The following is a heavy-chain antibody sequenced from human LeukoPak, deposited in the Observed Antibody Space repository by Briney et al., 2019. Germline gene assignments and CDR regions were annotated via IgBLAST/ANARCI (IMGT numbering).Heavy chain of an antibody. CDR3: ARDHEWGRAYFDY. CDR1: GFTFSRYW. CDR2: INPDGGQK. V-gene: IGHV3-7*01. D-gene: IGHD1-26*01. Sequence: PGVSLRLSCAATGFTFSRYWMTWVRNAPGQGLEWVASINPDGGQKYYVDAVRGRITISRDNARNSLYLQMNSLRAEDTAVYYCARDHEWGRAYFDYWGQGTLVTVSS. J-gene: IGHJ4*02.